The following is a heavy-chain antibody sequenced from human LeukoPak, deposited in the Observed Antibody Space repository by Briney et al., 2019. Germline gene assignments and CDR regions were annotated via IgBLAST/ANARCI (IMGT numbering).Heavy chain of an antibody. CDR2: ISGSGGST. J-gene: IGHJ6*03. CDR1: GFTFSSYA. CDR3: AKDRIAAADYYYYYMDV. D-gene: IGHD6-13*01. V-gene: IGHV3-23*01. Sequence: GGSLRLSCAASGFTFSSYAMSWVRQAPGKGLEWVSAISGSGGSTYYADPVKGRFTISRDNSKNTLYLQMNSLRAEDTAVYYCAKDRIAAADYYYYYMDVWGKGTTVTVSS.